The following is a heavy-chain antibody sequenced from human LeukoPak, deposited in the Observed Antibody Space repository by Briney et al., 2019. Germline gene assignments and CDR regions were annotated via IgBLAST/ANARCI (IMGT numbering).Heavy chain of an antibody. CDR1: GGSISSSSYY. V-gene: IGHV4-61*05. J-gene: IGHJ5*02. Sequence: SETLSLTCTVSGGSISSSSYYWGWIRQPPGKGLEWIGYIYYSGSTNYNPSLKSRVTISVDTSKNQFSLKLSSVTAADTAVYYCARGVTVVRGVISVWFDPWGQGTLVTVSS. D-gene: IGHD3-10*01. CDR2: IYYSGST. CDR3: ARGVTVVRGVISVWFDP.